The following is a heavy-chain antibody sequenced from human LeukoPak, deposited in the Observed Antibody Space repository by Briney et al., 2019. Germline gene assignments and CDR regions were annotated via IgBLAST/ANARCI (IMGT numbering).Heavy chain of an antibody. V-gene: IGHV1-2*02. CDR2: INPNSGGT. J-gene: IGHJ4*02. CDR1: GYTFTDYY. D-gene: IGHD4-17*01. Sequence: ASVKVSCKASGYTFTDYYIYWVRQAPGQGLEWLGWINPNSGGTSYAQKFQGRVTITRDTSISTAYMELSSLRSDDTAVYYCARDYGDYWGQGTLVTVSS. CDR3: ARDYGDY.